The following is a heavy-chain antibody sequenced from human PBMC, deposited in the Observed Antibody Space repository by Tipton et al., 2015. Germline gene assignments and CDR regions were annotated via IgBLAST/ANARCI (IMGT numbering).Heavy chain of an antibody. Sequence: TLSLTCTVSGGSVSSANYYWSWIRQPPGKGLEWIGYISQRDGTNYNPSLKSRITISTDTSKNQFFLNLTSVTAADTAVYFCARDLEHGMDVWGQGTTVTVS. J-gene: IGHJ6*02. CDR2: ISQRDGT. D-gene: IGHD5-24*01. V-gene: IGHV4-61*01. CDR3: ARDLEHGMDV. CDR1: GGSVSSANYY.